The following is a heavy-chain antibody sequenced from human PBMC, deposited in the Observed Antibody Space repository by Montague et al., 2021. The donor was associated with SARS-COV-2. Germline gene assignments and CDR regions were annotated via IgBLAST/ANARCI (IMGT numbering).Heavy chain of an antibody. Sequence: SETLSLTCAVYSGSLSGYYWSWIRQAPGKGLEWIGEINYSGDTYYNPSLTSRVTISMDTSESQFPLKMTSVTAADTAVYYCARHLKVSYYIAAAGAHDYWGQGTLVTVSS. CDR3: ARHLKVSYYIAAAGAHDY. V-gene: IGHV4-34*01. D-gene: IGHD6-13*01. CDR2: INYSGDT. CDR1: SGSLSGYY. J-gene: IGHJ4*02.